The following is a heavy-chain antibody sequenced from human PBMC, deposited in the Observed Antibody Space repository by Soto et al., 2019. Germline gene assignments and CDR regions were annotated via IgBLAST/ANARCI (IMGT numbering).Heavy chain of an antibody. V-gene: IGHV4-39*01. CDR2: IYYSGTA. CDR1: GGSISSSSYY. J-gene: IGHJ5*02. Sequence: ETLSLTCTVSGGSISSSSYYWVWIRQPPGKGLEWIGSIYYSGTAYYNPSLKSRVTISVDTSKNQFSLKLRSVTAADTAVYYCARQSPDYLGSVGWFDPWGQGTLVTVSS. CDR3: ARQSPDYLGSVGWFDP. D-gene: IGHD1-26*01.